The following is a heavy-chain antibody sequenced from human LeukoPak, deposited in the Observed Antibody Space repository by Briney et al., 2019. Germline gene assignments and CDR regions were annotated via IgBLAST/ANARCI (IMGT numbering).Heavy chain of an antibody. Sequence: GASVKVSCKASGYTFTSYGISWVRQAPGQGLEWMGWINGGNGNTKYSQKFQGRVTFTRDTSASTAYMELSSLRSEDTAVYFCAREHSTSWSDFDYWGQGTLVTVSS. CDR3: AREHSTSWSDFDY. V-gene: IGHV1-18*01. CDR2: INGGNGNT. D-gene: IGHD6-13*01. CDR1: GYTFTSYG. J-gene: IGHJ4*02.